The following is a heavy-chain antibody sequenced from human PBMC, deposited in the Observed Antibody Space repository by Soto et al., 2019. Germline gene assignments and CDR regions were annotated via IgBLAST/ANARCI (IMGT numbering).Heavy chain of an antibody. V-gene: IGHV1-2*02. D-gene: IGHD3-10*01. Sequence: ASVKVACKASGNTHTIYFIHWLRQARGQGLEWMGWINSVSGGTNYAHKFQGRVTMTRDTSTTTAFMELSGLRSDDTAVYFCARGGSYYAHWGQGTLVTVSS. CDR2: INSVSGGT. CDR1: GNTHTIYF. CDR3: ARGGSYYAH. J-gene: IGHJ4*02.